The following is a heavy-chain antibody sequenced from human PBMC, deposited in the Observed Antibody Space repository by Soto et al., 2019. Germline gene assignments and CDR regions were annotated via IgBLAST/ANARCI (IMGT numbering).Heavy chain of an antibody. CDR2: INPKSGGT. J-gene: IGHJ5*02. CDR3: ARVAGPNNWFDP. CDR1: GYTFADYY. V-gene: IGHV1-2*02. Sequence: QVQLVQSGAAVKQPGASVKVSCKASGYTFADYYIHWVRQAPGQGFEWMGWINPKSGGTIYAEKFQDRVTMTRDTSIKTAYMELSSLTSDDTAVYYCARVAGPNNWFDPWGQGTLVTVSS.